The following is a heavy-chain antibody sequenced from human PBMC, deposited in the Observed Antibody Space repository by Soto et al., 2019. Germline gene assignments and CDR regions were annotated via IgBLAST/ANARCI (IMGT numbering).Heavy chain of an antibody. CDR3: ATKVLDDYGDYGYFDY. CDR2: FDPEDGET. CDR1: GYTLTELS. D-gene: IGHD4-17*01. J-gene: IGHJ4*02. V-gene: IGHV1-24*01. Sequence: ASVKVSCKVSGYTLTELSMHWVRQAPGKGLEWMGGFDPEDGETIYAQKFQGRVTMTEDTSTDTAYMELSSLRSEDTAVYYCATKVLDDYGDYGYFDYWGQGTLVTAS.